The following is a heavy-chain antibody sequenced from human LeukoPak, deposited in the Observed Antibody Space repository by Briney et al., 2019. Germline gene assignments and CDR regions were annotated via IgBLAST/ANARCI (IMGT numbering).Heavy chain of an antibody. Sequence: SVKVSCKASGYTFTSYDINWVRQAPGQGLEWMGRIIPILGIANYAQKFQGRVTITADKSTSTAYMELSSLRSEDTAVYYCAIRAHVVSTGAFDIWGQGTMVTVSS. D-gene: IGHD3-22*01. CDR3: AIRAHVVSTGAFDI. CDR1: GYTFTSYD. J-gene: IGHJ3*02. V-gene: IGHV1-69*04. CDR2: IIPILGIA.